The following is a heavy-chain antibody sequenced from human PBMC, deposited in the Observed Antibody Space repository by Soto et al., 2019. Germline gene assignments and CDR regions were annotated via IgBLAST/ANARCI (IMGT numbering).Heavy chain of an antibody. CDR2: IYYSGST. CDR3: ARLGIPYYYYGMDV. CDR1: GGSISSSIYY. V-gene: IGHV4-39*01. J-gene: IGHJ6*02. Sequence: SETLSLTCTVSGGSISSSIYYWGWIRQPPGKGLEWIGSIYYSGSTYYNPSLKSRVTISVDTSKNQFSLKLSSVTAADTAVYYCARLGIPYYYYGMDVWGQGTTVTVSS.